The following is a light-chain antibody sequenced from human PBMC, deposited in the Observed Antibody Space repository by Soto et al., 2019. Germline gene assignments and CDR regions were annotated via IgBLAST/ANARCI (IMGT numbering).Light chain of an antibody. CDR1: QYITIY. CDR3: QQRADWPIT. Sequence: EIVLTQSPATLSLSPGEKATLSCRASQYITIYLAWYQQKPGQAPRILIYDASNRATGIPARVSGSGSGTDFTLTISSLEPDDFAVYYCQQRADWPITFGQGTRLEIK. CDR2: DAS. J-gene: IGKJ5*01. V-gene: IGKV3-11*01.